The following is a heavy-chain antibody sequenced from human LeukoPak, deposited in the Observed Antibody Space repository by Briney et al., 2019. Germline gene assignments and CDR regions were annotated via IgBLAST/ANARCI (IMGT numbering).Heavy chain of an antibody. V-gene: IGHV1-69*05. CDR3: ARGTGDLLYY. CDR1: GGTFSSYA. CDR2: IIPIFGTA. J-gene: IGHJ4*02. D-gene: IGHD2-8*02. Sequence: WASVKVSCKASGGTFSSYAISWVRQAPGQGLEWMGGIIPIFGTANYAQKFQGRVTITRDTSASTAYMELSSLRSEDTAVYYCARGTGDLLYYWGQGTLVTVSS.